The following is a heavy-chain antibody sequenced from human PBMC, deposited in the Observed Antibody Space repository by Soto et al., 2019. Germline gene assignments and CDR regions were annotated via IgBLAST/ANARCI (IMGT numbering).Heavy chain of an antibody. CDR3: ARDRTTVTTDDAFDI. Sequence: GGSLRLSCAASGFTFSSYGMHWVRQAPGKGLEWVAVIWYDGSNKYYADSVKGRFTISRDNSKNTLYLQMNSLRAEDTAVYYCARDRTTVTTDDAFDIWGQGTMVTVSS. CDR2: IWYDGSNK. CDR1: GFTFSSYG. J-gene: IGHJ3*02. D-gene: IGHD4-17*01. V-gene: IGHV3-33*01.